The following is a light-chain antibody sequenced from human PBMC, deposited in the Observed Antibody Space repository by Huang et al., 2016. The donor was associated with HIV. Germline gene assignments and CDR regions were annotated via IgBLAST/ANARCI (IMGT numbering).Light chain of an antibody. CDR2: DTT. Sequence: IVLTQSPATLAWYPGERVTLSCRASQSVGNYIAWYQQHPGQSPKLLIYDTTNSATGTPGRCSGSGCGTDFTLTISSLDAEDVAVYYCQHRSGGVTFGGGTKVQVK. V-gene: IGKV3-11*01. CDR3: QHRSGGVT. CDR1: QSVGNY. J-gene: IGKJ4*01.